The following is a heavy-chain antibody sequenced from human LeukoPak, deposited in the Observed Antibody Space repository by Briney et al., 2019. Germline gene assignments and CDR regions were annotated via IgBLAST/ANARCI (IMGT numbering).Heavy chain of an antibody. V-gene: IGHV3-74*01. J-gene: IGHJ4*02. CDR3: ATDGAYGLTH. D-gene: IGHD3-16*01. CDR2: VSSDGSRT. Sequence: GGSLKLSCAASGVSFSTTWMHWVRQAPGKGLMWVSHVSSDGSRTYADSVKGRFTVSRDNNKDMVYLQMSSLRAEDTAVYYCATDGAYGLTHWGQGTLVTVSS. CDR1: GVSFSTTW.